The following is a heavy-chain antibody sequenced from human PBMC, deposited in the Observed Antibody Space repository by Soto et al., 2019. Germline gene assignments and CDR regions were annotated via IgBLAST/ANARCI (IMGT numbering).Heavy chain of an antibody. D-gene: IGHD2-21*02. J-gene: IGHJ6*02. CDR1: GFTFGTYT. Sequence: GGSLRLSCAASGFTFGTYTMNWVRQAPGRGLEWVSSISSSNSYIYYADSVKGRFTLSRDNAKNSLYLQMNSLRAEDTAVYYCASALYCGGDCYPEHNYYYYYGMDVWGQGTTVTVSS. CDR3: ASALYCGGDCYPEHNYYYYYGMDV. CDR2: ISSSNSYI. V-gene: IGHV3-21*01.